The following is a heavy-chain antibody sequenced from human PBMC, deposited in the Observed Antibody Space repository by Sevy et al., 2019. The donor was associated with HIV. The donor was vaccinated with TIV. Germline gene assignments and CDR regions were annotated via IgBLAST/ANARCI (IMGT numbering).Heavy chain of an antibody. Sequence: GGSLRLSCAAYGFTFSDSAMFWVRQPSGRGLEWVGGIRTKPNNNARALIASLKDRFTIPRDDSTTTTYLKMNSLKAEDTAVYFCTCGYGRFDFWGQGALVTVSS. CDR1: GFTFSDSA. CDR2: IRTKPNNNAR. CDR3: TCGYGRFDF. V-gene: IGHV3-73*01. J-gene: IGHJ4*02. D-gene: IGHD4-17*01.